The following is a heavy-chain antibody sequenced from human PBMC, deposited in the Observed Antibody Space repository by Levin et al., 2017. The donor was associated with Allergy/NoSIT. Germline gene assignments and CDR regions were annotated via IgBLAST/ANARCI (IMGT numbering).Heavy chain of an antibody. CDR1: GFTFSSYS. J-gene: IGHJ4*02. CDR3: ARDRQWLGREPYYFDY. Sequence: QSGGSLRLSCAASGFTFSSYSMNWVRQAPGKGLEWVSYISSSSSTIYYADSVKGRFTISRDNAKNSLYLQMNSLRAEDTAVYYCARDRQWLGREPYYFDYWGQGTLVTVSS. CDR2: ISSSSSTI. D-gene: IGHD6-19*01. V-gene: IGHV3-48*01.